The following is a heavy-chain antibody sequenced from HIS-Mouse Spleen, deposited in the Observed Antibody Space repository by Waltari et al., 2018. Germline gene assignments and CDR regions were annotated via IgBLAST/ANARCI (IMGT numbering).Heavy chain of an antibody. V-gene: IGHV4-59*12. CDR3: AREIPYSSSWYDWYFDL. Sequence: QVQLQESGPGLVKPSETLSLTCTVPGGSISSYYWSWIRQPPGKGLEWIGYIYYSGSTYYNPSLKSRVTISVDTSKNQFSLKLSSVTAADTAVYYCAREIPYSSSWYDWYFDLWGRGTLVTVSS. J-gene: IGHJ2*01. D-gene: IGHD6-13*01. CDR1: GGSISSYY. CDR2: IYYSGST.